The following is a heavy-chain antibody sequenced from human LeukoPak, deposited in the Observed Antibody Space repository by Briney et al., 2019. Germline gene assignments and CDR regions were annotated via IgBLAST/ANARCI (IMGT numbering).Heavy chain of an antibody. Sequence: SVKVSCKASGGTFSSYAISWVRQAPGQGLEWMGRIIPILGIANYAQKFQGRVTITADKSTSTAYMELSSLRSEDTAVYYCARVRSMIDSDYWGQGTLVTVSS. CDR1: GGTFSSYA. CDR3: ARVRSMIDSDY. V-gene: IGHV1-69*04. J-gene: IGHJ4*02. D-gene: IGHD3-22*01. CDR2: IIPILGIA.